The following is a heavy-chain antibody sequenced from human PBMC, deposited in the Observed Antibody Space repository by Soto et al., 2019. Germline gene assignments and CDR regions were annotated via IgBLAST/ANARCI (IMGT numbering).Heavy chain of an antibody. Sequence: PGESLNISCRTSGYRFTSYLIAWVRQMPGKGLEWMGIIFPTDSDTRYSPSFQGQVTISADRSTSTVFLQWASLKASDTAVYFCARKDKSGYFNWFDPWGQGTLVTVSS. J-gene: IGHJ5*02. CDR3: ARKDKSGYFNWFDP. D-gene: IGHD3-22*01. CDR1: GYRFTSYL. CDR2: IFPTDSDT. V-gene: IGHV5-51*01.